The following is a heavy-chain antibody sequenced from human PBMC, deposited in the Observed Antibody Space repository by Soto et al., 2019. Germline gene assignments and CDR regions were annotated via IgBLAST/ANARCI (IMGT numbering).Heavy chain of an antibody. CDR2: INGDGSNT. V-gene: IGHV3-74*01. CDR1: GFTFSSYW. Sequence: EVQLVESGGGLVQPGGSLRLSCAAPGFTFSSYWMHWVRQGPGKGLVWVSRINGDGSNTNYADSVRGRFTISRDNAKNTVYLQMNSLRDEDTAVYYCARGIRNYYGTDVWGQGTTVTVSS. CDR3: ARGIRNYYGTDV. D-gene: IGHD5-18*01. J-gene: IGHJ6*02.